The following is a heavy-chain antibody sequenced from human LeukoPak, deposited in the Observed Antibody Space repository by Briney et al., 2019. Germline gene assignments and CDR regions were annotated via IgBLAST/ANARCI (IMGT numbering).Heavy chain of an antibody. CDR3: AKDRSGYDSGYFDY. V-gene: IGHV3-21*04. CDR2: ISSSSSYI. Sequence: GGSLRLSCAASGFTFSSYSMNWVRQAPGKGLEWVSSISSSSSYIYYADSVKGRFTISRDNAKNSLYLQMNSLRAEDTAVYYCAKDRSGYDSGYFDYWGQGTLVTVSS. D-gene: IGHD5-12*01. J-gene: IGHJ4*02. CDR1: GFTFSSYS.